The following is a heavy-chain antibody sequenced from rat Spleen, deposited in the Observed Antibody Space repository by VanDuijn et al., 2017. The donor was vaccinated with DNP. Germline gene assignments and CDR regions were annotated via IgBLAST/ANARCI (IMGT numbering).Heavy chain of an antibody. V-gene: IGHV5-22*01. CDR3: ARWGTGNWDY. D-gene: IGHD5-1*01. J-gene: IGHJ2*01. CDR1: GFTFKDYY. CDR2: ISYEGGNI. Sequence: EVQLVESGGGLVQPGRSLKLSCVASGFTFKDYYMAWVRQTPKKGLEWVASISYEGGNIHYGDSGKGRFTISRDNAKSTLYLQMNSLRSEDMATYYCARWGTGNWDYWGQGVMVTVSS.